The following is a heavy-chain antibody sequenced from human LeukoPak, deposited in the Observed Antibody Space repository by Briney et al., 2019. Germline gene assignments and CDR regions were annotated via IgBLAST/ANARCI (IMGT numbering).Heavy chain of an antibody. Sequence: PSETLSLTCTVSGGSISSGSYYWSWIRQPAGKGLEWIGRIYTSGSTNYNPSLKSRVTISVDTSKNQFSLKLSSVTAADTAVYYCAREMRGYDFWGGYYAYNWFDPWGQGTLVTVSS. V-gene: IGHV4-61*02. CDR1: GGSISSGSYY. D-gene: IGHD3-3*01. J-gene: IGHJ5*02. CDR2: IYTSGST. CDR3: AREMRGYDFWGGYYAYNWFDP.